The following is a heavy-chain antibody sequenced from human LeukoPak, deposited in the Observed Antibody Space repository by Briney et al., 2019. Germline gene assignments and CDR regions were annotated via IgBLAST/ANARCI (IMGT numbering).Heavy chain of an antibody. CDR3: ISDSSGYYSHAFDI. D-gene: IGHD3-22*01. V-gene: IGHV5-51*01. J-gene: IGHJ3*02. CDR2: IYPGDSLT. CDR1: GYSFTNYW. Sequence: GESLKISCKGSGYSFTNYWIGWVRQMPGKGLEWMGIIYPGDSLTRYSPSFQGQVTISADTSISTAYLQWSSLKASDTAMYYCISDSSGYYSHAFDIWGQGTMVTVSS.